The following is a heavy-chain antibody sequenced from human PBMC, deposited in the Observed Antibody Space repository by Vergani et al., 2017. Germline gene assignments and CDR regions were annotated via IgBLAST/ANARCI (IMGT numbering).Heavy chain of an antibody. CDR2: ISWNSGSI. CDR3: AKAHPEQCVDC. J-gene: IGHJ4*02. CDR1: GFTFDDYA. V-gene: IGHV3-9*01. D-gene: IGHD6-19*01. Sequence: EVQLVESGGGLVQPGRSLRLSCAASGFTFDDYAMHWVRQAPGKGLEWVSGISWNSGSIGYADSVKGRFTISRDNAKNSLYLQMNSLRAEDTAVYYCAKAHPEQCVDCWGQGTLVTFSS.